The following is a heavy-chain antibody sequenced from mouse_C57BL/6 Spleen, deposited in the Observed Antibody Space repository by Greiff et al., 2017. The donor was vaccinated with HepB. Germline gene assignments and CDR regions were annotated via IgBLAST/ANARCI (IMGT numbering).Heavy chain of an antibody. CDR2: INPNNGGT. V-gene: IGHV1-26*01. Sequence: VQLQQSGPELVKPGASVKISCKASGYTFTDYYMNWVKQSHGKSLEWIGDINPNNGGTSYNQKFKGKATLTVDKSSSTAYMELRSLTSEDSAVYYCARAGKLLYYFDYWGQGTTLTVSS. D-gene: IGHD2-1*01. CDR1: GYTFTDYY. J-gene: IGHJ2*01. CDR3: ARAGKLLYYFDY.